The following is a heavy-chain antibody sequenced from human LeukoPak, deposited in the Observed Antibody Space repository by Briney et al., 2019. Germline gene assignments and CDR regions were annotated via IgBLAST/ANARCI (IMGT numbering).Heavy chain of an antibody. CDR2: ISSSSSYI. J-gene: IGHJ6*02. V-gene: IGHV3-21*04. Sequence: GSLRLSCAASGFTFSSYSMNWVRQAPGKGLEWVSSISSSSSYIYYADSVKGRFTISGDNAKNSLYLQMSNLRAEDTAVYFCARGGGLDVWGQGATVTVSS. CDR3: ARGGGLDV. D-gene: IGHD3-16*01. CDR1: GFTFSSYS.